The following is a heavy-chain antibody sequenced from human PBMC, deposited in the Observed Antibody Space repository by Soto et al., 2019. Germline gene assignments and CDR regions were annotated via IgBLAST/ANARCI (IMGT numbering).Heavy chain of an antibody. D-gene: IGHD2-2*01. CDR2: ISGSGSST. V-gene: IGHV3-23*01. CDR3: AKGVVPAARHNWFDP. Sequence: EVQLLESGGGLVQPGGSLRLSCAASGFTFSSYAMSWVRQAPGKGLEWVSAISGSGSSTYYADSVKGRFTISRDNSKNTLYLQMNSLRAEETAVYYCAKGVVPAARHNWFDPWGQGTLVTVSS. CDR1: GFTFSSYA. J-gene: IGHJ5*02.